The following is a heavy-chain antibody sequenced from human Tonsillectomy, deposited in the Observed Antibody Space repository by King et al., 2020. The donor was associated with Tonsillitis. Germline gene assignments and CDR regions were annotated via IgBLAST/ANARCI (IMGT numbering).Heavy chain of an antibody. CDR3: ARIVRWLSQFDY. D-gene: IGHD1-26*01. Sequence: QLQESGPGLVKPSQTLSPTCTVSGGSISSGGYYWSWIRQHPGKGLEWIGYIYYSGSTYYNPSLKSRVTISVDTSKNQFSLKLSSVTAADTAVYYCARIVRWLSQFDYWGQGTLVTVSS. CDR2: IYYSGST. CDR1: GGSISSGGYY. J-gene: IGHJ4*02. V-gene: IGHV4-31*03.